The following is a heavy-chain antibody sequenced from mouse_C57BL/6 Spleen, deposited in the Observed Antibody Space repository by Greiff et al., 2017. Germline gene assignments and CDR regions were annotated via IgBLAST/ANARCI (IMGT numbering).Heavy chain of an antibody. Sequence: VQLQESGPELVKPGASVKISCKASGYSFTSYYIHWVKQRPGQGLEWIGWIYPGSGNPKYNEKFKGKATLTADTSSSTAYMQLSSLTSEDSAVYYCARSGYYGSHWYFDVWGTGTTVTVSS. CDR1: GYSFTSYY. CDR3: ARSGYYGSHWYFDV. D-gene: IGHD1-1*01. J-gene: IGHJ1*03. V-gene: IGHV1-66*01. CDR2: IYPGSGNP.